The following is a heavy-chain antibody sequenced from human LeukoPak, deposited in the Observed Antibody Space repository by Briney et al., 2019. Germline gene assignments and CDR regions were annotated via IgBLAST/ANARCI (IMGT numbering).Heavy chain of an antibody. J-gene: IGHJ4*02. Sequence: GGSLRLSCAASGFTFSNAWMSWVRQAPGKGLEWVGRIKSKTDGGTTDYAAPVKGRFTISRDDSKNTLYLQMNSLKTEDTAVYYCTTDEYSGYDGVDYWGQGTLVTVSS. CDR3: TTDEYSGYDGVDY. CDR1: GFTFSNAW. D-gene: IGHD5-12*01. CDR2: IKSKTDGGTT. V-gene: IGHV3-15*01.